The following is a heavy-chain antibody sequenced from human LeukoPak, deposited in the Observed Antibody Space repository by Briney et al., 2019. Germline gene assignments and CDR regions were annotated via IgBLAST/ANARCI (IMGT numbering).Heavy chain of an antibody. D-gene: IGHD6-13*01. J-gene: IGHJ5*02. CDR1: GGTFSSYA. CDR2: IIPIFGTA. CDR3: ARVGRQQLVQGNWFDP. V-gene: IGHV1-69*13. Sequence: GASVKVSCKASGGTFSSYAISWVRQAPGQGLEWMGGIIPIFGTANYAQKFQGRVTITADESTSTAYMELSSLRSEDTAVYYCARVGRQQLVQGNWFDPWGQGTLVTVSS.